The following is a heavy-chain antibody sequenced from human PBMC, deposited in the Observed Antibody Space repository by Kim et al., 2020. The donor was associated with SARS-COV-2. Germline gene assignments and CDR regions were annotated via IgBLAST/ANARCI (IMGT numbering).Heavy chain of an antibody. CDR3: ARDPCFWCRVSRRWGGFDY. D-gene: IGHD2-8*01. V-gene: IGHV3-33*01. CDR1: GFTFSSYG. CDR2: IWYDGSNK. J-gene: IGHJ4*02. Sequence: GGSLRLSCAASGFTFSSYGMHWVRQAPGKGLEWVAVIWYDGSNKYYADSVKGRFTISRDNSKNTLYLQMNSLRAEDTAVYYCARDPCFWCRVSRRWGGFDYWGQGTLVTVSS.